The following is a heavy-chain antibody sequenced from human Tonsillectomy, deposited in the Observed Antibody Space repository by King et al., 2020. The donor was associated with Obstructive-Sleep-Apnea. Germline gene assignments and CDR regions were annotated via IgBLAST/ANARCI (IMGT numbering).Heavy chain of an antibody. CDR3: AKYSSSSSRGF. J-gene: IGHJ4*02. CDR1: GFTFSSYW. D-gene: IGHD6-6*01. CDR2: IKQDGSEK. Sequence: GQLVQSGAALVQPGGSLRLSCAASGFTFSSYWMSWVRQAPGKGLEWVANIKQDGSEKYYVDSVKGRFTISRDNAKNALYLQMNSLRAEDTAVYYFAKYSSSSSRGFWGQGTLVTVSS. V-gene: IGHV3-7*03.